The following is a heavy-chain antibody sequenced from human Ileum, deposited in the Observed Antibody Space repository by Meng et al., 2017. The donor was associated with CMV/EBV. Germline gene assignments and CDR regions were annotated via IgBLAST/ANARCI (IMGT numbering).Heavy chain of an antibody. CDR2: LYSETTGSNT. Sequence: GESLKISCAASGLTFSRYSMSWVRQAPGKGLEWVSILYSETTGSNTYYGDSVKGRFTVSRDTSKNTLYFQMNNLRPDDTAIYYCAKIATSSLPDYWGQGTLVTVSS. CDR3: AKIATSSLPDY. V-gene: IGHV3-23*03. CDR1: GLTFSRYS. J-gene: IGHJ4*02.